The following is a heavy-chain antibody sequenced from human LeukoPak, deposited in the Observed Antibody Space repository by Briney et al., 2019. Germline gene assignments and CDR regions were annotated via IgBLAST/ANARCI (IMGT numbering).Heavy chain of an antibody. V-gene: IGHV4-34*01. Sequence: PSETLSLTCAVYGGSFSGYYWSWIRQPPGKGLEWIGEINHSGSTNYNPSLKSRVTISVDTSKNQFSLKLSSVTAADTPVYYCARGAGIGYSSGWYRGGRFDPWGQGTLVTVSS. CDR3: ARGAGIGYSSGWYRGGRFDP. J-gene: IGHJ5*02. CDR2: INHSGST. CDR1: GGSFSGYY. D-gene: IGHD6-19*01.